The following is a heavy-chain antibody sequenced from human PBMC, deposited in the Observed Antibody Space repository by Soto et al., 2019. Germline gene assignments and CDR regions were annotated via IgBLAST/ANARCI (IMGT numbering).Heavy chain of an antibody. Sequence: QVHLVQSGAEVKKPGSSVKVSCKASGGSFSNYIFAWVRQAPGQGLEWMGGTIPMFATAHYAQKLQGRVTITADESTSTVYMDLTSLTSDDTAVYYCARGLFGQQWLVGFDTWGNGTLVTVSS. CDR1: GGSFSNYI. J-gene: IGHJ4*01. V-gene: IGHV1-69*01. D-gene: IGHD6-19*01. CDR2: TIPMFATA. CDR3: ARGLFGQQWLVGFDT.